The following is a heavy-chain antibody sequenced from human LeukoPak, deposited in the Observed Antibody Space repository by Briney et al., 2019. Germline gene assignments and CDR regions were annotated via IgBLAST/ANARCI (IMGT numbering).Heavy chain of an antibody. CDR1: GGTFSSYA. D-gene: IGHD2-21*02. CDR2: IIPIFGTA. J-gene: IGHJ6*02. CDR3: ARDFGPVVVTANDLYYYYYGMDV. V-gene: IGHV1-69*13. Sequence: ASVKVSCKASGGTFSSYAISWVRQAPGQGLEWMGGIIPIFGTANYAQKFQGRVTITADESTSTAYMELSSLRSEDTAVYYCARDFGPVVVTANDLYYYYYGMDVWGQGTTVTVSS.